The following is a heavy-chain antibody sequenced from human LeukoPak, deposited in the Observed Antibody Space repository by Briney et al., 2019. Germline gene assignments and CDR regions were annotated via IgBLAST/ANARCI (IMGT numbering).Heavy chain of an antibody. CDR2: IKEDGSET. CDR1: GFTFSSHW. CDR3: ARELIGSYSNFDY. V-gene: IGHV3-7*01. Sequence: GGSLRLSCAASGFTFSSHWMSWVRQAPGKGLEWVANIKEDGSETYYVDSVKGRFTISRDNAKNSLYLQMNSLRAEDTAVYYCARELIGSYSNFDYWGQGTLVTVSS. D-gene: IGHD1-26*01. J-gene: IGHJ4*02.